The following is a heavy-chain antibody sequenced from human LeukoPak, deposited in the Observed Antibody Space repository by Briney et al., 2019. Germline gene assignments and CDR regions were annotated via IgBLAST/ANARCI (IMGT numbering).Heavy chain of an antibody. J-gene: IGHJ6*03. Sequence: GESLKISCKGSGYTFSSYWIGWVRQMPGKGLDWVGIIYPDDSDTRYSPSFQGQVTISADKSISTAYLQWSSLKASDTAMYYCARLAYCSNDVCYSNYYYSMDVWGKGTTVTVSS. CDR1: GYTFSSYW. CDR2: IYPDDSDT. V-gene: IGHV5-51*01. CDR3: ARLAYCSNDVCYSNYYYSMDV. D-gene: IGHD2-8*01.